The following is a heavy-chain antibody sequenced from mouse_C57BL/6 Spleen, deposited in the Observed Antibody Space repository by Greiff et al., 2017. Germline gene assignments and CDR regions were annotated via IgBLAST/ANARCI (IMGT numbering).Heavy chain of an antibody. J-gene: IGHJ2*01. CDR3: VYDGYYGFDY. V-gene: IGHV1-59*01. D-gene: IGHD2-3*01. CDR2: IDPSDSYT. CDR1: GYTFTSYW. Sequence: QVQLQQSGAELVRPGTSVKLSCKASGYTFTSYWMHWVKQRPGQGLEWIGVIDPSDSYTNYNQKFKGKATLTVDTSSSTAYMQLSSLTSEDSAVYYCVYDGYYGFDYWGQGTTLTVSS.